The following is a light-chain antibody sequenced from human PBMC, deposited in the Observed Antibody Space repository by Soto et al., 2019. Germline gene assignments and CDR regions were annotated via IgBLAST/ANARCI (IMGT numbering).Light chain of an antibody. Sequence: EIVMTQSPATLSVSPGERATLSCRASQSVSSNLAWYQQKLGQAPRLLIYGASARATGIPDRFSGGGSGAEYTLTISSLQSEDFAVYYCQQYDKWPRTFGQGTKVDIK. V-gene: IGKV3-15*01. J-gene: IGKJ1*01. CDR1: QSVSSN. CDR3: QQYDKWPRT. CDR2: GAS.